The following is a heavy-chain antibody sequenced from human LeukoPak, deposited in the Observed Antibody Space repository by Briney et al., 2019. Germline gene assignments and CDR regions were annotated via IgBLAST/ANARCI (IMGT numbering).Heavy chain of an antibody. CDR1: GFTFSSYG. D-gene: IGHD2-2*01. CDR3: ARDWGDIVVLPAAHFDY. Sequence: GGSLRLSCAASGFTFSSYGMHWVRQAPGKGLEWVAVISNDGTNKYYADSVKGRFTISRDNSKNTLYLQLNSLRAEDTALYYCARDWGDIVVLPAAHFDYWGQGTLVTVSS. J-gene: IGHJ4*02. CDR2: ISNDGTNK. V-gene: IGHV3-30*03.